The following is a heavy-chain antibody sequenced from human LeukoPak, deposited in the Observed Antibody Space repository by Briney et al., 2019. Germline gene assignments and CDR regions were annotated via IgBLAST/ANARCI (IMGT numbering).Heavy chain of an antibody. CDR2: INPNSGGT. Sequence: ASVKVSCKASGYTFTGYYMHWVRQAPGQGLEWMGWINPNSGGTNYAQKFQGRVTMTRDTSISTAYMELSRLRSDDTAVYYCARDCHGPVFSSGYRDFDYWGQGTLVTVSS. D-gene: IGHD3-3*01. CDR1: GYTFTGYY. J-gene: IGHJ4*02. V-gene: IGHV1-2*02. CDR3: ARDCHGPVFSSGYRDFDY.